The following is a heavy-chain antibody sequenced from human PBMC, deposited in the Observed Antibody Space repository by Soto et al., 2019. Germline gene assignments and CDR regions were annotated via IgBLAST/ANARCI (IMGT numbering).Heavy chain of an antibody. Sequence: PGGSLRLSCAASGFTFSSHWMSWVRQAPGKGLEWVANIKQDGSEKHYVDSVKGRFTISRDNAKNSLYLQINSLRVEDTAVYYCVRELGLAYWGQGALVTVSS. J-gene: IGHJ4*02. CDR3: VRELGLAY. CDR2: IKQDGSEK. V-gene: IGHV3-7*03. D-gene: IGHD7-27*01. CDR1: GFTFSSHW.